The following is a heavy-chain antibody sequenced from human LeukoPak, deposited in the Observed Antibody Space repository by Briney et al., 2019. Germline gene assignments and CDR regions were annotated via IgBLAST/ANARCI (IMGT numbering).Heavy chain of an antibody. Sequence: GGSLRLSCAASGFTFRSYGMDWVRQAPGKGLEWVAIIRYDGNNKDYADSVKGRFTISRDNSKNTLYLQMNSLRVEDTAVYYCAKGYGDLVAFDIWGQGTMVTVSS. V-gene: IGHV3-30*02. CDR2: IRYDGNNK. J-gene: IGHJ3*02. CDR1: GFTFRSYG. D-gene: IGHD4-17*01. CDR3: AKGYGDLVAFDI.